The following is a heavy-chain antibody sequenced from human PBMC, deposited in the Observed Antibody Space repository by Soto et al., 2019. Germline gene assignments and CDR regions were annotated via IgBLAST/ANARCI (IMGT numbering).Heavy chain of an antibody. CDR3: ARVGPPEPYFDY. D-gene: IGHD1-26*01. Sequence: PGGSLRLSCAASGFTFSSYSMNWVRQAPGKGLEWVSSISSSSSYIYYADSVKGRFTISRDNAKNSLYLQMNSLRAEDTAVYYCARVGPPEPYFDYWGQGTLVTVSS. CDR1: GFTFSSYS. J-gene: IGHJ4*02. V-gene: IGHV3-21*01. CDR2: ISSSSSYI.